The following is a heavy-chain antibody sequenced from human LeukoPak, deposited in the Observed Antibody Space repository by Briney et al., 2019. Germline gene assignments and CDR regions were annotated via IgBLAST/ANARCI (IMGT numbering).Heavy chain of an antibody. J-gene: IGHJ4*02. CDR3: ARAPGGGVTTGFDY. D-gene: IGHD4-11*01. Sequence: PGGSLRLSCAACGFTFSSYAMQWVRQAPGEGVEGVAVISYDGRNKYYADCVEGRFTIYRDNSKNTLYLQMNSLRAEDTAVYYCARAPGGGVTTGFDYWGQGTLVTVSS. CDR2: ISYDGRNK. V-gene: IGHV3-30*04. CDR1: GFTFSSYA.